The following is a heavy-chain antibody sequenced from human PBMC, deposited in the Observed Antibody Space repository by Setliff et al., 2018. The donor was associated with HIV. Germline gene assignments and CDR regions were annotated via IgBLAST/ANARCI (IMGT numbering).Heavy chain of an antibody. CDR2: ISSSGSTI. V-gene: IGHV3-11*04. CDR1: GFTFSDYY. D-gene: IGHD6-13*01. CDR3: ARARSSSSFYYFDH. Sequence: GGSLRLSCAASGFTFSDYYMSWIRQAPGKGLEWVSYISSSGSTIYYADSVKGRFTISRDNSKNTLYLQMNSLRAEDTAVYYCARARSSSSFYYFDHWAQGTLVTVSS. J-gene: IGHJ4*02.